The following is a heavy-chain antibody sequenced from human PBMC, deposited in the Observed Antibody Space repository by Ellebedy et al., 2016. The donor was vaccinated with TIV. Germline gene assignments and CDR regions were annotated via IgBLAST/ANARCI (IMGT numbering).Heavy chain of an antibody. CDR1: GFTFKNAW. D-gene: IGHD3-16*01. V-gene: IGHV3-23*01. J-gene: IGHJ5*02. CDR2: ISYNGADT. Sequence: GESLKISXAASGFTFKNAWMHWFRQAPGKGLEWVSSISYNGADTWYADSVRGRFTISRDNSKNTLYLQMNRLRVEDTAVYYCAKGGGAVTPFDPWGQGTLVTVSS. CDR3: AKGGGAVTPFDP.